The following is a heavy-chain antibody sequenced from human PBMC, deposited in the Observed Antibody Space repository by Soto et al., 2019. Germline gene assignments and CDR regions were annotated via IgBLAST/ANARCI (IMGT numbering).Heavy chain of an antibody. Sequence: QVQLQQWGAGLLKPSETLSLTCAVYDGSLSGYYWSWIRQPPGKGLEWIGEINHSGSTNYNPSLKSRLTRSADTSKSQFSLKLGSVTAADTAVYYCARGYYFGSGSDPTAYYYGMDVWGQGTTVTVSS. CDR3: ARGYYFGSGSDPTAYYYGMDV. CDR2: INHSGST. D-gene: IGHD3-10*01. J-gene: IGHJ6*02. V-gene: IGHV4-34*02. CDR1: DGSLSGYY.